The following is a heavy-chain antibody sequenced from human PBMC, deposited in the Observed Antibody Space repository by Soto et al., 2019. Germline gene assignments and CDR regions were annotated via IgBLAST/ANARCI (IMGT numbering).Heavy chain of an antibody. D-gene: IGHD6-19*01. V-gene: IGHV4-31*03. CDR2: ISNVGNT. CDR3: ALLRAGSFHFEH. Sequence: QVQLQEAGPGVVKPSQTLSLTCSVSGDSVTSGDYNGTWIRPRPGKGLEFIGYISNVGNTFYNPSLKSRVAMSVDTSNSRISLKMSSVTAADTAVYYCALLRAGSFHFEHWGPGTPVTVSS. CDR1: GDSVTSGDYN. J-gene: IGHJ4*02.